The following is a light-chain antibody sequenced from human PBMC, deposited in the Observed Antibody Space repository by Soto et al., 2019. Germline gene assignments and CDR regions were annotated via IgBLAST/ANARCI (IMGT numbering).Light chain of an antibody. CDR3: QQYGNSAWT. J-gene: IGKJ1*01. CDR1: QNVRSPY. Sequence: EIVLTQSPGTLSLSPGERATLYCRASQNVRSPYLAWYQQKPGQAPRLLIYAASSRAAGIPDRFSGSGSGTDFTLTISRLEPEDCAVYYCQQYGNSAWTFGQGTKVEIK. CDR2: AAS. V-gene: IGKV3-20*01.